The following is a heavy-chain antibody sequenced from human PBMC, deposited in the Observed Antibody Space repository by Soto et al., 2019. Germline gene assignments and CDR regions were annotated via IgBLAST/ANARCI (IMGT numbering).Heavy chain of an antibody. D-gene: IGHD1-1*01. CDR3: AKDKPGTTSFDY. V-gene: IGHV3-23*01. J-gene: IGHJ4*02. CDR2: ISERGDTT. CDR1: GFTISSNA. Sequence: AGGSLRLSCAASGFTISSNAMYWVRQAPGKGLEWVSGISERGDTTHYADSVKGRFTISRDTSKNTLYLLLNTLRADDTAVYYCAKDKPGTTSFDYWGQGTLVTVSS.